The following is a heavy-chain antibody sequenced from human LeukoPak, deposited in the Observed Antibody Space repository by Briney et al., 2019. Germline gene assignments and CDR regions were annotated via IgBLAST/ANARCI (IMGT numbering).Heavy chain of an antibody. CDR1: GFTFSSYS. D-gene: IGHD3/OR15-3a*01. Sequence: GGSLRLSCAASGFTFSSYSMNWVRQAPGKGLEWVSSISSSSSYIYYADSVKGRFTISRDNAKNSLYLQMNSLRAEDTAVYYCARVHWTDGVFDIWGQGTMVTVSS. CDR2: ISSSSSYI. V-gene: IGHV3-21*01. J-gene: IGHJ3*02. CDR3: ARVHWTDGVFDI.